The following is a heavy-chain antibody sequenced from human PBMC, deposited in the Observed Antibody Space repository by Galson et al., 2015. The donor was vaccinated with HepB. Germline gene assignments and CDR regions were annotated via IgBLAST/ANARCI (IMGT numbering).Heavy chain of an antibody. Sequence: SLRLSCAASGFTFSYYAMRWVRQAPGKGLEWVSAITPSGDNTYSADSMKGRLTISRDNSQNTLFLQMNSLRADDTAIYFCAKVFPEKTDGWYRQALYYFDSWGQGTRVTVSS. J-gene: IGHJ4*02. CDR3: AKVFPEKTDGWYRQALYYFDS. CDR2: ITPSGDNT. CDR1: GFTFSYYA. D-gene: IGHD6-19*01. V-gene: IGHV3-23*01.